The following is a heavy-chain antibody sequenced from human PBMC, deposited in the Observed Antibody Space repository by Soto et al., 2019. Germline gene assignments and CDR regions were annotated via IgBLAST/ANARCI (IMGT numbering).Heavy chain of an antibody. D-gene: IGHD2-2*01. J-gene: IGHJ5*02. CDR2: IYYSGST. CDR3: ATGRSEVVPGAMDT. Sequence: PSETLSLTCTVSGGSISSYYWSWIRQPPGKGLEWIGYIYYSGSTNYNPSLKSRVTISVDTSKNQFSLRLTSMTAADTAVYYCATGRSEVVPGAMDTWGQGTLVTVSS. V-gene: IGHV4-59*12. CDR1: GGSISSYY.